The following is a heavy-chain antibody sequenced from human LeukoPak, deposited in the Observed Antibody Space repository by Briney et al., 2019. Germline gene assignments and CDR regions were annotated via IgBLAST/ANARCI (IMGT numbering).Heavy chain of an antibody. CDR3: ARYYYSNYPNWFDP. J-gene: IGHJ5*02. V-gene: IGHV4-59*01. D-gene: IGHD4-11*01. Sequence: SGTLSLTCTVSGGSISSYYWSWIRQPPGKGLEWIGYIYYSGSTNYNPSLKSRVTISVDTSKNQFSLKLSSVTAADTAVYYCARYYYSNYPNWFDPWGQGTLVTVSS. CDR2: IYYSGST. CDR1: GGSISSYY.